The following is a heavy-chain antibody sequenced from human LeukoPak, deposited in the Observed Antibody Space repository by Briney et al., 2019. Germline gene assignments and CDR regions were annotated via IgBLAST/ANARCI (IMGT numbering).Heavy chain of an antibody. CDR3: AREGSGWYGNFDY. J-gene: IGHJ4*02. V-gene: IGHV1-2*02. Sequence: ALVKVSCKASGYTFSSYLISWVRQAPGQGLEWMGWINPDSGGTNYAQKFQGRVTMTRDTSISTAYMEVSRLRSDDTAVYYCAREGSGWYGNFDYWGQGTLVTVSS. CDR1: GYTFSSYL. D-gene: IGHD6-19*01. CDR2: INPDSGGT.